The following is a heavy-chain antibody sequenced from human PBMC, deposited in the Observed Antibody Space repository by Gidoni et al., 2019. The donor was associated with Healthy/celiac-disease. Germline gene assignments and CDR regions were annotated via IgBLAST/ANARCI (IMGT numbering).Heavy chain of an antibody. D-gene: IGHD3-10*01. CDR1: GYPLTELS. CDR3: ATMLINYYGSGSYYD. CDR2: FDPEDGET. J-gene: IGHJ4*02. Sequence: QVPLVQSGAEVKKPGASVKVSCKVSGYPLTELSMHWVRQAPGKGLEWMGGFDPEDGETIYAQKFQGRVTMTEDTSTDTAYMELSSLRSEDTAVYYCATMLINYYGSGSYYDWGQGTLVTVSS. V-gene: IGHV1-24*01.